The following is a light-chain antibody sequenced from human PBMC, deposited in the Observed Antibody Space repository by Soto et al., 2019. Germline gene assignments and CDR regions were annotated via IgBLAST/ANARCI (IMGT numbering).Light chain of an antibody. CDR1: SSDIGGYYY. Sequence: QSALAQPASGSGSPGQSNTISCTGTSSDIGGYYYVSWYQHHPGKAPKLLSYQVTNRPSRVSNRFSGSKSGNTASLTISGLHPADEADYSCPSYSSSDIFEVFGTGTQVTVL. J-gene: IGLJ1*01. CDR2: QVT. V-gene: IGLV2-14*01. CDR3: PSYSSSDIFEV.